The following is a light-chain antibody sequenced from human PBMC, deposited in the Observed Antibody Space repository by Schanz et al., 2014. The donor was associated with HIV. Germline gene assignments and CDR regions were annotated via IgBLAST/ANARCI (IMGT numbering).Light chain of an antibody. Sequence: QLVLTQSPSASASLGASVKVTCTLSSGHSSYAIEWHQQQPEKGPRHLMKLNSDGSHNKGDGIPDRFSGTSSGAERYLAISSLQSEDEADYYCQTWDTGIRVFGGGTKVTVL. V-gene: IGLV4-69*01. CDR2: LNSDGSH. CDR1: SGHSSYA. CDR3: QTWDTGIRV. J-gene: IGLJ3*02.